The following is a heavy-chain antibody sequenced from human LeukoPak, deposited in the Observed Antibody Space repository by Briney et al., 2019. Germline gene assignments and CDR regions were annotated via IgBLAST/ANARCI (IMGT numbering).Heavy chain of an antibody. CDR2: ISAYNGNT. D-gene: IGHD6-19*01. V-gene: IGHV1-18*01. J-gene: IGHJ5*02. Sequence: ASAKVSCKASGYTFTSYGISWVRQAPGQGLEWMGWISAYNGNTNYAQKFQDRVTMTTDTSTSTAYMELRSLRSDDTAVYYCARDSSGWYRWFDPWGQGTLVTVSS. CDR3: ARDSSGWYRWFDP. CDR1: GYTFTSYG.